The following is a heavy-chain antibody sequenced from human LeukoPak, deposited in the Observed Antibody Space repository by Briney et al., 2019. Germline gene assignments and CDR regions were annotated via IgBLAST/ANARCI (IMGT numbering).Heavy chain of an antibody. CDR1: GFPFSTYW. CDR2: IKQDGSVK. CDR3: ARDPESSAFDL. J-gene: IGHJ4*02. Sequence: GFLRLSCVASGFPFSTYWMSWVRPTPEKGLEFVANIKQDGSVKNYMDSLKGRSTISRDNAGESLYLEINSLRADDTAVYYCARDPESSAFDLWGQGALVTVSS. V-gene: IGHV3-7*01.